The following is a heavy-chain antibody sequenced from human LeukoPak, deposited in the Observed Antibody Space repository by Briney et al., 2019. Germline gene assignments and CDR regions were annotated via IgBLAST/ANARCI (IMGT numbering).Heavy chain of an antibody. CDR3: ARKATGYSSGWIDYYFDY. CDR2: IIPIFGTA. J-gene: IGHJ4*02. CDR1: GGTFSSYA. V-gene: IGHV1-69*13. Sequence: SVKVSCKASGGTFSSYAISWVRQAPGQGLEWMGGIIPIFGTANYAQKFQGRVTITADESTSTAYMGLSSLRSEDTAVYYCARKATGYSSGWIDYYFDYWGQGTLVTVSS. D-gene: IGHD6-19*01.